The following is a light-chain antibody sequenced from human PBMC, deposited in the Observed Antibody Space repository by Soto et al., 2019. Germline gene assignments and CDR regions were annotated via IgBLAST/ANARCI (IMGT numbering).Light chain of an antibody. CDR3: QQYGRTSWT. V-gene: IGKV3-20*01. J-gene: IGKJ1*01. Sequence: DIVLTQSPGTLSLSPGEGATLSCRASQSVSTNFFAWYQQKPGQAPRLLIYGASTRATGIPDRFSGSGSGTDFTLTISRLEPEDFAVYYCQQYGRTSWTFGRGTKV. CDR1: QSVSTNF. CDR2: GAS.